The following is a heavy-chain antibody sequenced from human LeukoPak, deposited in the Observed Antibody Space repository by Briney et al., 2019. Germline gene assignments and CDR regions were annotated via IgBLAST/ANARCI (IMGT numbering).Heavy chain of an antibody. CDR3: ATGYYNSGLRY. CDR2: INPNSGGT. CDR1: GYSFTGCY. D-gene: IGHD3-22*01. J-gene: IGHJ4*02. V-gene: IGHV1-2*02. Sequence: ASVKVSCKASGYSFTGCYIHWVRQAPGQGLEWMGWINPNSGGTNYAQNFQGRVTMTRDTSITTAYMERSRLRSDDTAVYSCATGYYNSGLRYWGQGTLVTVSS.